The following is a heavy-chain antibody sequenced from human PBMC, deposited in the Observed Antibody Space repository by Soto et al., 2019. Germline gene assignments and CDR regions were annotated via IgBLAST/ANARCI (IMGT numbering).Heavy chain of an antibody. D-gene: IGHD3-3*01. CDR2: INPNNGGT. CDR1: GYTFTGYY. Sequence: ASVKVSCKASGYTFTGYYMHWVRQAPGQGLEWMAWINPNNGGTRYAQKFQGRLTSTRDTSISTAYMELSRLTPDDTAVYYCATTCAFGGSTKGCMDVWGQGTTVTV. J-gene: IGHJ6*01. CDR3: ATTCAFGGSTKGCMDV. V-gene: IGHV1-2*02.